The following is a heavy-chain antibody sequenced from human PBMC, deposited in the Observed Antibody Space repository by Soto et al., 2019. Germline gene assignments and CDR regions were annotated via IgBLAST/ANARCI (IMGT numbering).Heavy chain of an antibody. V-gene: IGHV1-18*01. CDR2: ISAYNGNT. CDR3: ARDAARQDY. J-gene: IGHJ4*01. Sequence: QVQLVQSGAEVKKPGASVKVSCKASGYTFASYAISWMRQAPGQGLEWMGWISAYNGNTNYAQKLQGRVTMNTDTSTSTAYLELRSVRSDDTAVYYCARDAARQDYWGHGTVVTVSS. D-gene: IGHD1-1*01. CDR1: GYTFASYA.